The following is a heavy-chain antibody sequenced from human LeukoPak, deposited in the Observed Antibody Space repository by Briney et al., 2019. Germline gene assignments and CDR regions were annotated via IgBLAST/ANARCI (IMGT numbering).Heavy chain of an antibody. Sequence: PSETLSLTCTVSGGSISSYYWSWIRQPPGNPGKGLEWIGYIYYSGTPNYNPTLKSRVTMSVDTSKNQFSLKLSSVTAADTAVYYCARHGGSYDFDFWGQGTLVTVSS. CDR1: GGSISSYY. CDR3: ARHGGSYDFDF. D-gene: IGHD1-26*01. CDR2: IYYSGTP. V-gene: IGHV4-59*08. J-gene: IGHJ4*02.